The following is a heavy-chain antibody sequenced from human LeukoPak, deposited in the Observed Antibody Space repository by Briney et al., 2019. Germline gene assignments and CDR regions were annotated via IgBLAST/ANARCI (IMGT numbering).Heavy chain of an antibody. CDR3: AHRSAAGNYYFDY. CDR1: GFSLSTSGVG. CDR2: IYWNEDK. Sequence: SGPTLVKPTQTLTLTCTFSGFSLSTSGVGVGWNRQPPGQALEWLALIYWNEDKRYHPSQRSRIPITKDTPKKPVVLTTTNMAPVDPATYSCAHRSAAGNYYFDYWGQGTLITVSS. D-gene: IGHD1-14*01. V-gene: IGHV2-5*01. J-gene: IGHJ4*02.